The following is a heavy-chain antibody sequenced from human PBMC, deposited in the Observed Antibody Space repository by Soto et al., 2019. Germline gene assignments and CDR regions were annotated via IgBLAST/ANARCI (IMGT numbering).Heavy chain of an antibody. D-gene: IGHD3-22*01. CDR3: ARELYDNGPSGLVV. CDR2: ISPSSGAT. V-gene: IGHV1-2*04. CDR1: GYTFTDSY. Sequence: ASVKVSCKASGYTFTDSYIHWGRQAPGKGLEWMGGISPSSGATQYAQKFQGWVTVTRDTSTSTVYLNVNRLKSDGSAVYYCARELYDNGPSGLVVWGQGTTVTVSS. J-gene: IGHJ6*02.